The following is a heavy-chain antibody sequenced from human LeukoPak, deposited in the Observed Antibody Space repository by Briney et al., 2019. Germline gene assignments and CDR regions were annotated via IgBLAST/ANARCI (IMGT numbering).Heavy chain of an antibody. J-gene: IGHJ4*02. D-gene: IGHD1-1*01. CDR1: GFTFSSYW. V-gene: IGHV3-30*02. CDR3: AKDGDWNGPEFDY. CDR2: IRYDGSNK. Sequence: GGSLRLSCAASGFTFSSYWMSWVRQAPGKGLEWVAFIRYDGSNKYYADSVKGRFTISRDNSKNTLYLQMNSLRAEDTAVYYCAKDGDWNGPEFDYWGQGTLVTVSS.